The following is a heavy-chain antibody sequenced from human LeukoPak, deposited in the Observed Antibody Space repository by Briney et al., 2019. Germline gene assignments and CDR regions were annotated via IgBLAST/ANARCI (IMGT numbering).Heavy chain of an antibody. CDR3: AREGRGNNWFDP. V-gene: IGHV1-18*01. CDR1: GYTFTSYG. CDR2: ISAYNGNT. Sequence: ASVKVSCKASGYTFTSYGISWVRQAPGQGLEWMGWISAYNGNTNYAQKLQGRVTMHTDTSTRTAYMELRSLRSDDTAVYYCAREGRGNNWFDPWGQGTLVTVSS. J-gene: IGHJ5*02. D-gene: IGHD3-10*01.